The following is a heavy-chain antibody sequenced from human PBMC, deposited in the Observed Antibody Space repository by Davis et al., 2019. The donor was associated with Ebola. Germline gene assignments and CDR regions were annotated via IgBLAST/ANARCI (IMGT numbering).Heavy chain of an antibody. CDR2: ISYDGSNK. CDR3: AKALYGEYGMDV. V-gene: IGHV3-30*18. CDR1: GFTFSSYG. J-gene: IGHJ6*02. Sequence: GESLKISCAASGFTFSSYGMHWVRQAPGKGLEWVAVISYDGSNKYYADSVKGRFTISRDISKNTLYLQMNSLRAEDTAVYYCAKALYGEYGMDVWGQGTTVTVSS. D-gene: IGHD3-10*01.